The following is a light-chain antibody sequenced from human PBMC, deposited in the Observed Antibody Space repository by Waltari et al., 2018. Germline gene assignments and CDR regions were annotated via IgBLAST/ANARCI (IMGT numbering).Light chain of an antibody. V-gene: IGKV3D-15*01. J-gene: IGKJ2*03. Sequence: EIVMTQSPATLSVSPGERATLSCRASQSVSTNLAWYQQKPGQAPRLLISGASSRDTGIPDRFSGSGSGTDFTLTISRLESEDVGVYYCLQRSNWPYSFGQGTKVEIK. CDR2: GAS. CDR1: QSVSTN. CDR3: LQRSNWPYS.